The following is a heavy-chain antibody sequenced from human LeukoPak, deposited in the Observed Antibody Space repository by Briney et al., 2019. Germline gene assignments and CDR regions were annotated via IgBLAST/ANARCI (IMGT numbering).Heavy chain of an antibody. Sequence: ASVKVSCKASGYTFTSYYMHWVRQAPGQGLEWMGIINPSGGSTSYAQKFQGRVTMTRDTSTSTVYMELSSLRSDDTAVYYCARDPLRDPFDYWGQGTLVTVSS. CDR3: ARDPLRDPFDY. CDR1: GYTFTSYY. J-gene: IGHJ4*02. CDR2: INPSGGST. V-gene: IGHV1-46*01.